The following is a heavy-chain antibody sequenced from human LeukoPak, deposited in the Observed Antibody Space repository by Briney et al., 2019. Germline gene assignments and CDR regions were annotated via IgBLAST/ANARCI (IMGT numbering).Heavy chain of an antibody. D-gene: IGHD3-10*01. CDR3: ARGSYEWFGDTLDWFDP. Sequence: SETLSLTCTVSGGSISSYYWSWIRQPAGKGLEWIGRIYTSGSTNYNPSLKSRVTMSVDTSKNQFSLKLSSVTAADTAVYYCARGSYEWFGDTLDWFDPWGQGTLVTVSS. CDR2: IYTSGST. CDR1: GGSISSYY. J-gene: IGHJ5*02. V-gene: IGHV4-4*07.